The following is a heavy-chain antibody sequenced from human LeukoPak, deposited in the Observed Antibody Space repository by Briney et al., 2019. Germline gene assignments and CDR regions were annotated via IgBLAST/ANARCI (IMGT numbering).Heavy chain of an antibody. CDR2: ISYDGSNK. Sequence: GGSLRLSCAASGFTFSSYAMHCVRQAPGKGLEWVAVISYDGSNKYYADSVKGRFTISRDNSKNTLYLQMNSRRAEDTAVYYCGRSGYYYYYIDVWGKGTTVTVSS. CDR3: GRSGYYYYYIDV. CDR1: GFTFSSYA. J-gene: IGHJ6*03. V-gene: IGHV3-30*01.